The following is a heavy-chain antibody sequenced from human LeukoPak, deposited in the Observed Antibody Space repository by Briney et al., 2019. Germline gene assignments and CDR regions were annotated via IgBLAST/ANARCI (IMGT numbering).Heavy chain of an antibody. CDR2: ISYDGSDK. CDR1: GFTFSSYG. J-gene: IGHJ3*02. D-gene: IGHD6-13*01. Sequence: PGGSLRLSCAASGFTFSSYGMHWVRQAPGKGLEWVAVISYDGSDKYYADSVKGRFTISRDSSKNTLYLQMDSLRAEDTAVYYCAKDSSTSSWYTDALDIWGQGTMVTVSS. CDR3: AKDSSTSSWYTDALDI. V-gene: IGHV3-30*18.